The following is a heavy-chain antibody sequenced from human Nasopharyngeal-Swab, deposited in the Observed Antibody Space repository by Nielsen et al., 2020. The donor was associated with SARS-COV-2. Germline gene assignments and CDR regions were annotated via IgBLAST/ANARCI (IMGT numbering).Heavy chain of an antibody. CDR2: INPTDGST. J-gene: IGHJ6*02. D-gene: IGHD1-7*01. CDR1: GYTFTSYY. Sequence: ASVKVSCKASGYTFTSYYLHWVRQAPGQGLEWMGIINPTDGSTSYAQKFEGRVTMTMVTSTSTVYMELNSLRSEDTAVYYCARVLPFRITGTSGMDVWGQGTTVTVSS. V-gene: IGHV1-46*01. CDR3: ARVLPFRITGTSGMDV.